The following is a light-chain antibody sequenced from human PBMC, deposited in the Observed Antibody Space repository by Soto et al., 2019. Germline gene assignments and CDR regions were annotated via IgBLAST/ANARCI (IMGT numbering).Light chain of an antibody. CDR3: QHRSAWPYT. J-gene: IGKJ2*01. Sequence: IVLTQSPATLSLSPGDRASLSCRASQSVRTYLAWYQQKPGQAPRLLIFDASNRATGIPARFSGSGSGTDFTLTISSLEPEDFAVYYCQHRSAWPYTFAQGTKVDIK. CDR1: QSVRTY. V-gene: IGKV3-11*01. CDR2: DAS.